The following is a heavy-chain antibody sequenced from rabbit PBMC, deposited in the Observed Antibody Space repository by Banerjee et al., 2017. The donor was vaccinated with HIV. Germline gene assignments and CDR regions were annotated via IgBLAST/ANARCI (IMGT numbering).Heavy chain of an antibody. CDR1: GFSFSSSYY. V-gene: IGHV1S40*01. CDR3: ARERYDNYGDYDL. CDR2: IYAGGSDNT. D-gene: IGHD2-1*01. J-gene: IGHJ4*01. Sequence: QSLEESGGDLVKPGASLTLTCTASGFSFSSSYYMCWVRQAPGKGLEWIACIYAGGSDNTYYASWAKGRFTVSKTSSTTVTLQMTSLTAADTATYFCARERYDNYGDYDLWGPGTLVTVS.